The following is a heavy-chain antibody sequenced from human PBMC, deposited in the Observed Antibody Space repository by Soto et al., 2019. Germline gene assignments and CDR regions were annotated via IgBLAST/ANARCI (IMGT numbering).Heavy chain of an antibody. V-gene: IGHV1-69*01. D-gene: IGHD3-3*01. CDR2: IIPIFGTA. J-gene: IGHJ6*02. Sequence: QVQLVQSGAEVKKPGSSVKVSCKASGCTFSSYAISWVRQAPGQGLEWMGGIIPIFGTANYAQKFQGRVTITADESTSTAYMELSSLRSEDTAVYYCAVARDTICGANQYYYYYGMDVWGQGTTVTVSS. CDR3: AVARDTICGANQYYYYYGMDV. CDR1: GCTFSSYA.